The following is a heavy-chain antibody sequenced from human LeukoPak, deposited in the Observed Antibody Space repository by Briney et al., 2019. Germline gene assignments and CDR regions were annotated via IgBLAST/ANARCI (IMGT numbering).Heavy chain of an antibody. D-gene: IGHD2-2*01. CDR3: ARVVDCSSTSCYSGYYYYGMDV. V-gene: IGHV4-61*08. CDR1: GGSISSGDYY. J-gene: IGHJ6*02. Sequence: SETLSLTCTVSGGSISSGDYYRSWIRQPPGKGLEWIGYIYYSGSTNYNPSLKSRVTISVDTSKNQFSLKLSSVTAADTAVYYCARVVDCSSTSCYSGYYYYGMDVWGQGTTVTVSS. CDR2: IYYSGST.